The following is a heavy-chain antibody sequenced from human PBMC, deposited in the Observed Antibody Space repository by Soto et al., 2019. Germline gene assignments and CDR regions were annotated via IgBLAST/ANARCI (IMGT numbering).Heavy chain of an antibody. CDR3: VKVWARGVGVPRFDFAS. D-gene: IGHD3-10*01. Sequence: DVQLVESGGGLVQPGGSLRLSCAASGFTFSNSWMHWVRQVSGKGLEWVSRINADGTSTSYADSVKGRFTISRDNAKNTLYLHVNRLRAEDTAVYYCVKVWARGVGVPRFDFASWGQGALVTVSS. J-gene: IGHJ4*02. CDR2: INADGTST. CDR1: GFTFSNSW. V-gene: IGHV3-74*01.